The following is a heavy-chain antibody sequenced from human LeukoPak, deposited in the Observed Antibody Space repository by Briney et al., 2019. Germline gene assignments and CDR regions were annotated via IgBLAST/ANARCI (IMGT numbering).Heavy chain of an antibody. V-gene: IGHV3-48*03. J-gene: IGHJ4*02. CDR1: GFTFSSYE. CDR2: ISSSCSSI. D-gene: IGHD2-21*02. CDR3: AREDSDIVVVTVHGERYFDY. Sequence: GGSLRLSCAASGFTFSSYEMNWVRQAPGKGLEWVSYISSSCSSIYYADSVKGRFTISSGNARNSLDLQMNSLRAEDTAVYYCAREDSDIVVVTVHGERYFDYWGQGTLVTVSS.